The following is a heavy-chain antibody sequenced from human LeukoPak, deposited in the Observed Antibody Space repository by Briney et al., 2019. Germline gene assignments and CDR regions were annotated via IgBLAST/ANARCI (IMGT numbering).Heavy chain of an antibody. Sequence: SVKVSWKASGGTFSNYAISWVRQAPGQGLEWMGGIILIFGTANYAQKFQGRVTITADESTSTAYMELSSLRSEDTAVYYCARGEVPPHYFDFWGQGTLVTVSS. J-gene: IGHJ4*02. CDR2: IILIFGTA. V-gene: IGHV1-69*13. CDR3: ARGEVPPHYFDF. CDR1: GGTFSNYA.